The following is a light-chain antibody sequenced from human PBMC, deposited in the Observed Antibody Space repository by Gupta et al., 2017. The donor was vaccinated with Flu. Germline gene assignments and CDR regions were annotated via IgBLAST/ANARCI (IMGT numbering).Light chain of an antibody. CDR2: AAS. J-gene: IGKJ2*01. V-gene: IGKV1-39*01. CDR3: QQSDDIPYT. Sequence: PSSLSASVGDRVTITCRASQGISSYLNWYQQEPGKAPKLLIYAASTVQSGVPSSFSGSGSGTDFTLTISSLQPEDFATYYCQQSDDIPYTFGQGTKVEIK. CDR1: QGISSY.